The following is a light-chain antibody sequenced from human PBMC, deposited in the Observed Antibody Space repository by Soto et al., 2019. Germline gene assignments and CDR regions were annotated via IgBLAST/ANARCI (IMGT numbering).Light chain of an antibody. J-gene: IGKJ4*01. Sequence: EIVMTQSPATLSVSPGERATLSCRASQSVNIYLAWYQQKPGQAPRLLIFGASYRATGIPARFSGSGSGTEFNLTISRLEPEDFAVYYCQQYGISPLALTFGGGTKVEV. V-gene: IGKV3D-15*02. CDR3: QQYGISPLALT. CDR1: QSVNIY. CDR2: GAS.